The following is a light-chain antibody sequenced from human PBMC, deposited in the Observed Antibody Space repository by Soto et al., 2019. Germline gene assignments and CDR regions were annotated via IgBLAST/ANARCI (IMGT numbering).Light chain of an antibody. CDR2: WAS. Sequence: VMTQSPDSLAVSLGERATINCKSSQSILYSSNNKNYLAWYQQKPGQPPKLLIYWASIRASGVPDRFSGSGSGIYFTLTISSRQAEDVALYFWHQYHSSPWTFGQGTKVEIK. V-gene: IGKV4-1*01. CDR3: HQYHSSPWT. J-gene: IGKJ1*01. CDR1: QSILYSSNNKNY.